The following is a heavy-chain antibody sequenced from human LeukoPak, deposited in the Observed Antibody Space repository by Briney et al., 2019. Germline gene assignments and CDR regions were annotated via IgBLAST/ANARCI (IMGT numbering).Heavy chain of an antibody. CDR3: ARLFSSSSGRAFDI. Sequence: SETLSLTCNVSGGSINSFYWSWSRQPPGKGLEWIGYIYGSGSTNYNPSLKSRVTISVDTSKNQFSLRLNSVTAADTAVYYCARLFSSSSGRAFDIWGQGTIVTVSS. V-gene: IGHV4-59*01. J-gene: IGHJ3*02. D-gene: IGHD6-6*01. CDR2: IYGSGST. CDR1: GGSINSFY.